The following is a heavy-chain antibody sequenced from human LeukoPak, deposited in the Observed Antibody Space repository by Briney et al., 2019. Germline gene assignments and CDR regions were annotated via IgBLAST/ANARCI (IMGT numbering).Heavy chain of an antibody. D-gene: IGHD6-19*01. Sequence: QTGGSLRLSCAASGFTFSSYAMSWVRQAPGKGLEWVSEVSGSGGSTYYADSVKGRFTISKDKSQNTVWLQMNSLRAEDTAVYYCAKGIYSSGWSYFDYWGHGTLVTVSS. J-gene: IGHJ4*01. CDR3: AKGIYSSGWSYFDY. CDR2: VSGSGGST. V-gene: IGHV3-23*01. CDR1: GFTFSSYA.